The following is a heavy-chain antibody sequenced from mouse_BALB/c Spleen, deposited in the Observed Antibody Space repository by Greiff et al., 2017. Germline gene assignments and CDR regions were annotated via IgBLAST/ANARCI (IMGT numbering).Heavy chain of an antibody. D-gene: IGHD2-14*01. CDR2: IRNKANGYTT. V-gene: IGHV7-3*02. CDR3: ARAYYRYDDGYFDV. CDR1: GFTFTDYY. J-gene: IGHJ1*01. Sequence: EVKLMESGGGLVQPGGSLRLSCATSGFTFTDYYMSWVRQPPGKALEWLGFIRNKANGYTTEYSASVKGRFTISRDNSQSILYLQMNTLRAEDSATYYCARAYYRYDDGYFDVWGAGTTVTVSS.